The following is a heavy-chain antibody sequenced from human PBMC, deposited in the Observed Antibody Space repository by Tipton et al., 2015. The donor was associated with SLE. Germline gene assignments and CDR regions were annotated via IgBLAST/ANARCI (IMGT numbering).Heavy chain of an antibody. J-gene: IGHJ4*02. CDR3: ARALGYNYSYDYFDY. D-gene: IGHD5-18*01. Sequence: TLSLTCTVSGGSIGNNYWNWIRQSTGKGLEGIGRFYTDGSTRHKPSPESRLSPPFESRVTMSVDPSKNQFSLKLSSVTAADTAVYYCARALGYNYSYDYFDYWGQGTLVTVSS. CDR2: FYTDGST. CDR1: GGSIGNNY. V-gene: IGHV4-4*07.